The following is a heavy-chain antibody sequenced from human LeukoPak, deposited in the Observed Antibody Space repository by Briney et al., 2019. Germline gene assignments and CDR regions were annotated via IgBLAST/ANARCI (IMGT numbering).Heavy chain of an antibody. CDR1: GGSFSGYY. CDR3: ARPTRIAAARWFDP. CDR2: INHSGST. V-gene: IGHV4-34*01. D-gene: IGHD6-13*01. J-gene: IGHJ5*02. Sequence: SETLSLTCAVYGGSFSGYYWSWIRQPPGKGLEWIGEINHSGSTNYNPSLKSRVTISVDTSKNQFSLKLSSVTAAGTAVYYCARPTRIAAARWFDPWGQGTLVTVSS.